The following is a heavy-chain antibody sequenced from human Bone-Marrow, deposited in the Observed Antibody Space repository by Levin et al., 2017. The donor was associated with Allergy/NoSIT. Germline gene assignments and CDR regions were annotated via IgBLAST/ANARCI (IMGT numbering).Heavy chain of an antibody. CDR2: IYYSGST. V-gene: IGHV4-59*01. J-gene: IGHJ4*02. Sequence: SQTLSLTCTVSGVSISRTYWSWIRQPPGRGLEWIGYIYYSGSTNYNPSLKSRVTISVDTSKNQFSLKLTSVTAADTAVYYCARGHRTAWYYFDSWGQGTLVTVSS. CDR1: GVSISRTY. CDR3: ARGHRTAWYYFDS. D-gene: IGHD6-19*01.